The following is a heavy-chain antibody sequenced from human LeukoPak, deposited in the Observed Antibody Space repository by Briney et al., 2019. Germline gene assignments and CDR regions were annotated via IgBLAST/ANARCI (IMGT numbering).Heavy chain of an antibody. CDR1: GFTFSSYE. V-gene: IGHV3-48*03. CDR2: ISSSGSTI. Sequence: GGSLRLSCAASGFTFSSYEMNWVRQAPGKGLEWDSYISSSGSTIYYADSVKGRFTISRDNAKNSLYLQMNSLKAEDTAVYYCARGPTSGWSFFVDYWGQGTLVTVSS. D-gene: IGHD6-19*01. J-gene: IGHJ4*02. CDR3: ARGPTSGWSFFVDY.